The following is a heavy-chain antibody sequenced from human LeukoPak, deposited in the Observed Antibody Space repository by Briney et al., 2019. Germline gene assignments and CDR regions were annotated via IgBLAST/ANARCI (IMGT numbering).Heavy chain of an antibody. D-gene: IGHD1-26*01. V-gene: IGHV3-23*01. CDR2: ISGSGGST. J-gene: IGHJ4*02. CDR3: AKAGVGPTKGRYYFDY. CDR1: GFPFSAYA. Sequence: GGSLRLSCAASGFPFSAYAMSWVRLAPGKGLEWVSAISGSGGSTYSADSVKGRFTISRDSSKNTLYLQMNSLRAEDTAVYYCAKAGVGPTKGRYYFDYWGQGALVTISS.